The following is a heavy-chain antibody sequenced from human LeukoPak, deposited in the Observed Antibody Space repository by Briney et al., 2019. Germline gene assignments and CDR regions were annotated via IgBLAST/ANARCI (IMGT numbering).Heavy chain of an antibody. CDR2: ISYDGSNK. CDR1: GFTFSSYA. CDR3: ASFVVGGDY. J-gene: IGHJ4*02. V-gene: IGHV3-30-3*01. Sequence: GGSLRLSCAASGFTFSSYAMHWVRQAPGKGLEWVAVISYDGSNKYYADSVKGRFTISRDNSKNTLYLQMNSLRAEDTAVYYCASFVVGGDYWGQGTLVTVSS. D-gene: IGHD2-2*01.